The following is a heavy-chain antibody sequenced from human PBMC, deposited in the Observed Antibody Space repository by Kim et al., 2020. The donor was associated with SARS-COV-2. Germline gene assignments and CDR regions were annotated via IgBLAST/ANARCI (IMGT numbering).Heavy chain of an antibody. D-gene: IGHD1-26*01. V-gene: IGHV1-69*13. CDR1: GGTFSSYA. Sequence: SVKVSCKASGGTFSSYAISWVRQAPGQGLEWMGGIIPIFGTANYAQKFQGRVTITADESTSTAYMELSSLRSEDTAVYYCARFHHGRGVERVGYYYGMDVWGQGTTVTVSS. CDR2: IIPIFGTA. J-gene: IGHJ6*02. CDR3: ARFHHGRGVERVGYYYGMDV.